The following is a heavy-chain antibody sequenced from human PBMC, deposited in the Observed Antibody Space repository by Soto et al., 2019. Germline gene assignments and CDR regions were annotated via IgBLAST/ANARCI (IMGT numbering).Heavy chain of an antibody. Sequence: GESLKISYKGSGYSFTSYWFSWVRQMPGKGLEWMGRIDPSDSYTNYSSSFQGHVTISADESISTAYLQWSSLKASDTAMYYCARLLQEGMDVWGQGTTVTVSS. D-gene: IGHD4-4*01. J-gene: IGHJ6*02. V-gene: IGHV5-10-1*01. CDR1: GYSFTSYW. CDR2: IDPSDSYT. CDR3: ARLLQEGMDV.